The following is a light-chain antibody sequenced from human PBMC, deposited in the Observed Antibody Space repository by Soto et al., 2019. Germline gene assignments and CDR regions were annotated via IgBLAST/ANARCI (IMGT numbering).Light chain of an antibody. Sequence: QSVLTQPASVSGSPGQSITISCTGTSSDLAIYNYVSWYQQQPGKAPKLMIYQVTNRPSGVSNRFSGSRSGNTASLTISGLRGEDAADYYCTSYTNRSIFVFGTGTKVPAL. V-gene: IGLV2-14*01. CDR3: TSYTNRSIFV. J-gene: IGLJ1*01. CDR2: QVT. CDR1: SSDLAIYNY.